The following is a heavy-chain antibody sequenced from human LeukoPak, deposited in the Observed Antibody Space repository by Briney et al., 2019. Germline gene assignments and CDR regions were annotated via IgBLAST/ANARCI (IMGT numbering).Heavy chain of an antibody. J-gene: IGHJ4*02. Sequence: SETLSLTCAVYGGSFSGYYWSWIRQPPGKGLEWIGYIYYSGSTNYNPSLKSRVTISVDTSKNQFSLKLSSVTAADTAVYYCASSTGGGYIISFDYWGQGTLVTVSS. V-gene: IGHV4-59*01. CDR3: ASSTGGGYIISFDY. CDR1: GGSFSGYY. CDR2: IYYSGST. D-gene: IGHD5-12*01.